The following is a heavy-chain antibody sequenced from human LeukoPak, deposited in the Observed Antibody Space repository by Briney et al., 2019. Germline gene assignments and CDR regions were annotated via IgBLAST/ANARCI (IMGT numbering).Heavy chain of an antibody. CDR1: GGSISSYY. V-gene: IGHV4-59*01. Sequence: SETLSLTCTVSGGSISSYYWSWIRQPPGKGLEWIGYIYYSGSTNYNPSLKSRVTISVDTSKNQFSLKLSSVPAADTAVYYCARAYYDFWSGDMGIYYYYYMDVWGKGTTVTVSS. CDR3: ARAYYDFWSGDMGIYYYYYMDV. J-gene: IGHJ6*03. CDR2: IYYSGST. D-gene: IGHD3-3*01.